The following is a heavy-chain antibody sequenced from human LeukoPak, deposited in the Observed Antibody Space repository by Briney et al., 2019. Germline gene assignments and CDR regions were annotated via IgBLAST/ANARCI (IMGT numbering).Heavy chain of an antibody. Sequence: SGGSLRLSCAASGFTFSTFAMIWVRQPPGKGLEWVSSIFPSGGEIHYADSVRGRFTISRDNSKSTLSLQMNSLRAEDTAIYYCAKENARRYSSSWCFDYWGQGTLVTVSS. J-gene: IGHJ4*02. CDR1: GFTFSTFA. CDR2: IFPSGGEI. CDR3: AKENARRYSSSWCFDY. V-gene: IGHV3-23*01. D-gene: IGHD6-13*01.